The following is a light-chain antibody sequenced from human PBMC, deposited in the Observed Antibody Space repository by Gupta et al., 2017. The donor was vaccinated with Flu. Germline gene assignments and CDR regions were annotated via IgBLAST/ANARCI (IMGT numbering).Light chain of an antibody. V-gene: IGLV2-14*01. J-gene: IGLJ3*02. Sequence: GQSITISCTGTSGDVGNDKYVSWYQQHPDKAPRLIIYEVSNRPSGVSNRFSGSKSGKTASLTISGLQTDDEADYYCCAYSSSSTPWVFGGGTKLTVL. CDR3: CAYSSSSTPWV. CDR1: SGDVGNDKY. CDR2: EVS.